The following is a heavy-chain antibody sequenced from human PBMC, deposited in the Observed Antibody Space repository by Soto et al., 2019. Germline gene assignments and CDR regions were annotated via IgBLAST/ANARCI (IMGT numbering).Heavy chain of an antibody. J-gene: IGHJ4*02. CDR3: VSDRGYGHASVPYS. D-gene: IGHD5-18*01. CDR2: ISYDGGLQ. Sequence: QAQLVESGVGVVQPGRSLRLSCAASGFTFSSYGMHWVRQAPGTGLEWVAVISYDGGLQHYADSVKGRFTISRDNSKNMVLLQMNSLRAEDTAVYYCVSDRGYGHASVPYSWGQGTLVSVSS. V-gene: IGHV3-30*03. CDR1: GFTFSSYG.